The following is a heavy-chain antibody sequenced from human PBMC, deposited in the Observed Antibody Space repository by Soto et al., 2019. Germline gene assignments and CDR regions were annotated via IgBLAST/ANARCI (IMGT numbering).Heavy chain of an antibody. CDR3: ARDRLTGDRREAFDI. V-gene: IGHV3-48*02. CDR2: IDTSGSTT. CDR1: GFTFSSYS. Sequence: EVQLVESGGGLVQPGGSLRLSCAASGFTFSSYSMSWVRQGPGKGLEWVSYIDTSGSTTYYADSVKGRFASSRDNDKNSLYLQVNSLRDEDTAVYYCARDRLTGDRREAFDIWGQGTMVTVSS. J-gene: IGHJ3*02. D-gene: IGHD7-27*01.